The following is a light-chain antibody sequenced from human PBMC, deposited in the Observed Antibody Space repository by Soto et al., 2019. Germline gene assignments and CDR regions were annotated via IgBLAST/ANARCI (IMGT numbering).Light chain of an antibody. CDR3: QQYNNCRSIT. CDR1: QSISSN. CDR2: DTS. V-gene: IGKV3-15*01. J-gene: IGKJ5*01. Sequence: EIVMTQSPATLSLSPGERATLSCWASQSISSNLAWYQHRPGQAPRLLIYDTSTRAAGVPARFSGSGSGTDVTLTISSLQSEDVAVYYCQQYNNCRSITFGQGTRLESK.